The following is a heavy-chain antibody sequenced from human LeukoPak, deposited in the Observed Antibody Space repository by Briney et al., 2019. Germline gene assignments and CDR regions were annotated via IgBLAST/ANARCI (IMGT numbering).Heavy chain of an antibody. V-gene: IGHV1-18*01. CDR2: ISAYNNNT. CDR3: ARIGISARGTNFHH. J-gene: IGHJ1*01. D-gene: IGHD6-13*01. Sequence: GASVKVSCKASGYTFTNYIINWVRQAPGQGLEWMGKISAYNNNTNYAQKLQGRVTMTTDTSTSTAYMELRSLRSDDTAVYYCARIGISARGTNFHHWGQGTLVTVSS. CDR1: GYTFTNYI.